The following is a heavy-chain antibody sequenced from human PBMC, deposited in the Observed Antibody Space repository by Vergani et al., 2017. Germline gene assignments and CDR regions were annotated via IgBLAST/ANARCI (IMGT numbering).Heavy chain of an antibody. V-gene: IGHV3-48*01. CDR1: GFTFSSSG. CDR3: ARAAFYYASSVYYSVVDY. D-gene: IGHD3-22*01. CDR2: ISSSSSTK. J-gene: IGHJ4*02. Sequence: EVQLVESGGGLVQPGGSLRLSCAASGFTFSSSGMNWVRQAPGKGLEWVSYISSSSSTKYYAEPVKGRFAISRDNAKNSLYLQMNSLRAEDTAVYYCARAAFYYASSVYYSVVDYWGQGTLVTVSS.